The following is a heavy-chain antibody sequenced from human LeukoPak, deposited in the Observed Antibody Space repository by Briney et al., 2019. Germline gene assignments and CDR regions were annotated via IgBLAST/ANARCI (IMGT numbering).Heavy chain of an antibody. CDR1: GGSISSGDYY. Sequence: SETLSLTCTVSGGSISSGDYYWSWIRQPPGKGLEWIGYIYYSGSTYYNPSLKSRVTISVDTSKNQFSLKLSSVTAADTAVYYCARFHPGNWFDPWGQGTLVTVSS. V-gene: IGHV4-30-4*01. D-gene: IGHD7-27*01. J-gene: IGHJ5*02. CDR2: IYYSGST. CDR3: ARFHPGNWFDP.